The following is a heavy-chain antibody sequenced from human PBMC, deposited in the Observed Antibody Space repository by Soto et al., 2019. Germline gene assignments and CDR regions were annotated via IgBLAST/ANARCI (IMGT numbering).Heavy chain of an antibody. CDR3: ATISPVHHWFDP. CDR2: FDPEDGET. V-gene: IGHV1-24*01. D-gene: IGHD1-20*01. J-gene: IGHJ5*02. Sequence: ASVKVSCKVSGYTLTELSMHWVRQAPGKGLEWMGGFDPEDGETIYAQKFQGRVTMTEDTSTDTAYMELSSLRSEDTAVYYCATISPVHHWFDPWGQGTLVTVSS. CDR1: GYTLTELS.